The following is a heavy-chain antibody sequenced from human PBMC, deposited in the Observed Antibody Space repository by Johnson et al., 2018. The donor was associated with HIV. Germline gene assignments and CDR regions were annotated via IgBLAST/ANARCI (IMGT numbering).Heavy chain of an antibody. J-gene: IGHJ3*02. CDR3: MAILGGVGKAYDAFDI. Sequence: VQVVESGGGLVKPGGSLRLSCAASGFTFSNAWMSWVRQAPGKGLEWVGRTKSKTDGGTTDYAAPVKGRFTISRDDSKNTLYLQMHSLKPEDTAVGVCMAILGGVGKAYDAFDIWGQGTMVTVSS. CDR1: GFTFSNAW. D-gene: IGHD3-3*01. V-gene: IGHV3-15*01. CDR2: TKSKTDGGTT.